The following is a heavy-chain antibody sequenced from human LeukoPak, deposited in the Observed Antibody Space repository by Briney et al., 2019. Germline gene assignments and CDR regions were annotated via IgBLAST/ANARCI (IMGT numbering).Heavy chain of an antibody. CDR1: GFTLINSA. CDR3: AAGDTLVRGVIIPFAP. V-gene: IGHV1-58*01. Sequence: TSVKVSCKASGFTLINSAVQWVRQARGQRLEWVGWIIVGSGQTRYAQKFQERVTITRDMSTSTAFLELSSLRSEDSAVYYCAAGDTLVRGVIIPFAPWGQGTLVTGSS. CDR2: IIVGSGQT. J-gene: IGHJ5*02. D-gene: IGHD3-10*01.